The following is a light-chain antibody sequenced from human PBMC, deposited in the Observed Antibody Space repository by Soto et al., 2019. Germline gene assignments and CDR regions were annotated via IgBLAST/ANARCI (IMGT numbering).Light chain of an antibody. Sequence: EILMTQSPATLSVSPGERATLSCRASQSVRSNLAWYQQKPGQAPRLLIFGATTRATGMPARFSGSGSGTEFTITISSLQSEDFAVYDCQQYNDWPRCTFGQGTKLEIK. CDR1: QSVRSN. CDR2: GAT. CDR3: QQYNDWPRCT. J-gene: IGKJ2*02. V-gene: IGKV3-15*01.